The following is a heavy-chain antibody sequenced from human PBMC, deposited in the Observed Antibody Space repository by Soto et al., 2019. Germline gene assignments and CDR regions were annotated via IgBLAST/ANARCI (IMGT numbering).Heavy chain of an antibody. D-gene: IGHD3-9*01. CDR1: GFTFSSYW. J-gene: IGHJ4*02. V-gene: IGHV3-7*03. CDR2: IKQDGSEK. Sequence: GGSLRLSCAASGFTFSSYWMSWVRQAPGKGLEWVANIKQDGSEKYYVDSVKGRFTISRDNAKNSLYLQMNSLRAEDTAVYYCAREQQDISTGYSKGLDYWGQGTLVTVSS. CDR3: AREQQDISTGYSKGLDY.